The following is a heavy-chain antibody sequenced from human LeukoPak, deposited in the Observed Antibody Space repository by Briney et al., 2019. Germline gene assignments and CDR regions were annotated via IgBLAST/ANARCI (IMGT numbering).Heavy chain of an antibody. D-gene: IGHD3-10*01. CDR1: GGSISSYY. J-gene: IGHJ6*03. CDR2: IYYSGST. Sequence: SETLSLTCTVSGGSISSYYWSWIRQPPGKGLEWIGYIYYSGSTNYNPSLKSRVTISVDTSKNQFSLKLSSVTAADTAVYYCARAMVRGVIPIWWEYYYYMDVWGKGTTVTISS. V-gene: IGHV4-59*01. CDR3: ARAMVRGVIPIWWEYYYYMDV.